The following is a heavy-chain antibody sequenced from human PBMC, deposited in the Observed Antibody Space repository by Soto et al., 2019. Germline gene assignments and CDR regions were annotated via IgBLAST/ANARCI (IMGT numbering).Heavy chain of an antibody. D-gene: IGHD6-13*01. V-gene: IGHV4-34*01. CDR2: IKHSGST. J-gene: IGHJ4*02. Sequence: SETLSLTCAVYGGSFSGYYWSWIRQPPGKGLEWIGEIKHSGSTNHNPSLKSRVTISVDTSKNQFSLKLSSVTAADTAVYYCARVPIAAAGTIDYWGQGTLVTVSS. CDR1: GGSFSGYY. CDR3: ARVPIAAAGTIDY.